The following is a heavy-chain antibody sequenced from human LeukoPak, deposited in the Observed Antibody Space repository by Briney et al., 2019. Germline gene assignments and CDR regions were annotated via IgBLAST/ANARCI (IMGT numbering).Heavy chain of an antibody. CDR1: GYTFTSYG. Sequence: GASVKVSCKASGYTFTSYGISWVRQAPGQGLEWMGWISAYNGNTNYAQKLQGRVTMTTDTSTSTAYMELRSLRSDDTAVYYCARDRRRYSSSWEFDYWGQGTLVTVSS. J-gene: IGHJ4*02. CDR2: ISAYNGNT. D-gene: IGHD6-13*01. CDR3: ARDRRRYSSSWEFDY. V-gene: IGHV1-18*01.